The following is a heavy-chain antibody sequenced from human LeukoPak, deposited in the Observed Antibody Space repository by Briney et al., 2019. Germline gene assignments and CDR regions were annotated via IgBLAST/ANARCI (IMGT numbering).Heavy chain of an antibody. CDR2: IYYSGST. D-gene: IGHD4-17*01. CDR1: GGSISSSSYY. J-gene: IGHJ4*02. CDR3: ARATTYLGSDY. V-gene: IGHV4-39*07. Sequence: NPSETLSLTCTVSGGSISSSSYYWGWIRQPPGKGLEWIGSIYYSGSTYYNPSLKSRVTISVDTSKNQFSLKLSSVTAADTAVYYCARATTYLGSDYWGQGTLVTVSS.